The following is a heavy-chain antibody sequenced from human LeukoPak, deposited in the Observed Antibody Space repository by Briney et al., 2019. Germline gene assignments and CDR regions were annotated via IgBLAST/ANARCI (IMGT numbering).Heavy chain of an antibody. D-gene: IGHD1-26*01. J-gene: IGHJ4*02. CDR2: ITTGDGNT. CDR1: GFTFSSYT. CDR3: ARDPGVVGAANDY. V-gene: IGHV3-21*01. Sequence: PGGSLRLSCTASGFTFSSYTMTWVRQAPGKGLKWVSTITTGDGNTYYADSVKGRFTISRDNAKNSLYLQMNSLRAEDTAVYYCARDPGVVGAANDYWGQGTLVTVSS.